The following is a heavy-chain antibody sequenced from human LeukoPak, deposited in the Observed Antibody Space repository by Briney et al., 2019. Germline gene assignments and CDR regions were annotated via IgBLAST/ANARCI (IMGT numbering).Heavy chain of an antibody. J-gene: IGHJ4*02. D-gene: IGHD2-15*01. CDR2: IIPIFGTA. CDR3: ARSPMGYCSGGSCYTIFPFDY. V-gene: IGHV1-69*05. Sequence: SVKVSCKASGGTFSSYAISWVRQAPGQGLEWMGRIIPIFGTANYAQEFQGRVTITTDESTSTAYMELSSLRSEDTAVYYCARSPMGYCSGGSCYTIFPFDYWGQGTLVTVSS. CDR1: GGTFSSYA.